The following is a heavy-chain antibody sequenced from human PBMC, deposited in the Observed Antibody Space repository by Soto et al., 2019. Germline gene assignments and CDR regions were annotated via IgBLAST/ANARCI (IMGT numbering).Heavy chain of an antibody. Sequence: QVQLQESGPGVVKPSETLSLSCSVSGGSISKFYWSWIRKTAGKGLEWMGRVYATGPTDYNPSLRSRVTMSVDISKKTFSLRLTSVTAADTGVYYCVRNGSKTLRDWFDPWGQGKLVTVSS. CDR2: VYATGPT. CDR3: VRNGSKTLRDWFDP. J-gene: IGHJ5*02. V-gene: IGHV4-4*07. CDR1: GGSISKFY.